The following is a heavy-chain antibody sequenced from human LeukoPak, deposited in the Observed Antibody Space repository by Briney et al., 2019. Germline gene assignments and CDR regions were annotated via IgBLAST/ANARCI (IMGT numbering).Heavy chain of an antibody. Sequence: GASVKVSCRASGYTFTSYYMHWVRQAPGQGLEWMGIINPSGGSTSYAQKFQGRVTMTRDTSTSTVYMELSGLRSEDTAVYYCARDRYCSSTSCLYCFDYWGQGTLVTVSS. CDR3: ARDRYCSSTSCLYCFDY. CDR1: GYTFTSYY. J-gene: IGHJ4*02. CDR2: INPSGGST. V-gene: IGHV1-46*01. D-gene: IGHD2-2*01.